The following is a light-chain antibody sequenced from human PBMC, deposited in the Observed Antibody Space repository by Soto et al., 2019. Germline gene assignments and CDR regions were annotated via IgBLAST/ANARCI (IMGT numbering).Light chain of an antibody. Sequence: QSVLTQPASVSGSPGQWITISCTGTSSDIGYYNYVSWYQQDPGKAPKPIIYEVSNRPSGVSNRFSGSKSGNTASLTISGLQAEDEADYYCSSYTRSSTLVVFGGGTQLTVL. CDR1: SSDIGYYNY. CDR3: SSYTRSSTLVV. V-gene: IGLV2-14*01. CDR2: EVS. J-gene: IGLJ7*01.